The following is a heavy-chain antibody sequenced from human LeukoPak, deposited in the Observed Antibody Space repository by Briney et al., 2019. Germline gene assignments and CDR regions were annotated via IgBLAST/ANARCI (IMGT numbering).Heavy chain of an antibody. Sequence: SETLSLTCGVSGGSVTSTNWWTWVRQPPGKGLEWIGEVHLDGRTNYNPSLKSRLTMSVDLSENHVSLKLTSVTAADTAVYYCSREGGFYRPLDYSGQGTLVTVSS. J-gene: IGHJ4*02. CDR3: SREGGFYRPLDY. CDR1: GGSVTSTNW. CDR2: VHLDGRT. D-gene: IGHD3-3*01. V-gene: IGHV4-4*02.